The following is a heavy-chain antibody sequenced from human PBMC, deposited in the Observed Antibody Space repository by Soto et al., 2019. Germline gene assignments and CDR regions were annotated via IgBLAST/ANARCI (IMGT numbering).Heavy chain of an antibody. V-gene: IGHV3-11*04. CDR2: ISSSSSTI. Sequence: GGSLRLSCAASGFTFSDYYMSWIRQAPGKGLEWVSYISSSSSTIYYADSVKGRFTISRDNAKNSLYLQMNSLRADDTALYYCGSQSSEWLLFASWGQGTLVTVSS. J-gene: IGHJ4*02. CDR3: GSQSSEWLLFAS. CDR1: GFTFSDYY. D-gene: IGHD5-12*01.